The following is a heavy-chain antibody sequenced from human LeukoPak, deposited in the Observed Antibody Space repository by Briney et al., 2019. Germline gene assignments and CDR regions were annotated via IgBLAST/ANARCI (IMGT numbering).Heavy chain of an antibody. V-gene: IGHV1-18*01. Sequence: ASVKVSCKASGYTFTSYGISWVRQAPGHGIEWMGWITACKDNTNYAQKLQGRVTMTTDTSTSTAYMELRSLRSDDTAVYYCARDLSDIVVVRAAHPGGGYFDYWGQETLVTVSS. J-gene: IGHJ4*02. D-gene: IGHD2-2*01. CDR2: ITACKDNT. CDR3: ARDLSDIVVVRAAHPGGGYFDY. CDR1: GYTFTSYG.